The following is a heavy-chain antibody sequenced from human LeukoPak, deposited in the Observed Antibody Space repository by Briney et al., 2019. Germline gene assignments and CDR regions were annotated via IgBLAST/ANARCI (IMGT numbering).Heavy chain of an antibody. J-gene: IGHJ4*02. CDR1: GFTLSSYS. CDR2: ITGSSSTI. V-gene: IGHV3-48*01. CDR3: ATDRHWAFDY. Sequence: GGSLRLSRAASGFTLSSYSMNWVRQASGKGLEWVSYITGSSSTISYADSVKGRFTISRDNARNSLYLQMNSLRAEDTAVYYCATDRHWAFDYWGQGTLVTASS. D-gene: IGHD3-16*01.